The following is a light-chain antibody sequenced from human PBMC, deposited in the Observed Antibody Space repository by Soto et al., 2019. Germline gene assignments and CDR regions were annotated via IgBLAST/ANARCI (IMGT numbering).Light chain of an antibody. CDR1: SSNIGKNT. CDR2: TDN. CDR3: AAWDNSLNGHV. V-gene: IGLV1-44*01. J-gene: IGLJ1*01. Sequence: QSVLAQPPSVSGTPGQRVTISCSGSSSNIGKNTVSWYQQLPGAATKPLISTDNQRPSGVPDRFSGSKSGTSASLAISGLQSEDEADYYCAAWDNSLNGHVFGTGTKLTVL.